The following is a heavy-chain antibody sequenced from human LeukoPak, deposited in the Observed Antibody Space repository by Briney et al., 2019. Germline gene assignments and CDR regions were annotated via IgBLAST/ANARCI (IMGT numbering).Heavy chain of an antibody. CDR2: IYSGGST. Sequence: PGGSLRLSCAASGFTVSSNYMSWVRQAPGKGLEWVSVIYSGGSTYYADSVKGRFTISRDNSKNTLYLQMNSLRAEDTAAYYCARDWDRRDYFDYWGQGTLVTVSS. J-gene: IGHJ4*02. CDR1: GFTVSSNY. CDR3: ARDWDRRDYFDY. V-gene: IGHV3-66*01. D-gene: IGHD1-14*01.